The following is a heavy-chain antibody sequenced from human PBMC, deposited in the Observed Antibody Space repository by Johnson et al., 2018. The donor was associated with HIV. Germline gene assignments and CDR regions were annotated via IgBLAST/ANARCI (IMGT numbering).Heavy chain of an antibody. J-gene: IGHJ3*02. CDR1: GFTFDDYA. D-gene: IGHD1-26*01. Sequence: VESGGGLVQPGGSLRLSCAASGFTFDDYAMHWVRQAPGKGLEWVSGISWNSGSIGYADSVKGRFTISRDNAKNSLYLQMNSLRAEDTALYYCAREGGSYKDDAFDIWGQGTVVTVSS. CDR3: AREGGSYKDDAFDI. CDR2: ISWNSGSI. V-gene: IGHV3-9*01.